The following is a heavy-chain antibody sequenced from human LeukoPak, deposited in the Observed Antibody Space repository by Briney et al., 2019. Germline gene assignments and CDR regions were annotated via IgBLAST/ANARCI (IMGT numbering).Heavy chain of an antibody. CDR2: IDWDDDK. V-gene: IGHV2-70*17. J-gene: IGHJ6*03. CDR1: RFSLSTAGMC. Sequence: SGPTLVNPTQTLTLPCTFSRFSLSTAGMCVGWIRQPSGKALEWLARIDWDDDKFYSTSLKTSLPLSKDTSRNQVALPLHNVDPVDTATYSCARIRWTAVPPRHYYMDVWGKGTTVTVSS. CDR3: ARIRWTAVPPRHYYMDV. D-gene: IGHD4-17*01.